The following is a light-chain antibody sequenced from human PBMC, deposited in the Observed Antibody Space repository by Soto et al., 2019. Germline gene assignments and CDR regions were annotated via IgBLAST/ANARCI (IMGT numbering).Light chain of an antibody. CDR1: QSVLSSSDNRNY. CDR2: WAS. J-gene: IGKJ1*01. V-gene: IGKV4-1*01. Sequence: DIVMTQSPDSLAVSLGERATINCKSSQSVLSSSDNRNYLAWYQQTPGQPPKLLIYWASTRESGVPDRFSGSGSETDFTLTISSLQAEDVAVYYCQQYYSTPLTFGQGTKVDIK. CDR3: QQYYSTPLT.